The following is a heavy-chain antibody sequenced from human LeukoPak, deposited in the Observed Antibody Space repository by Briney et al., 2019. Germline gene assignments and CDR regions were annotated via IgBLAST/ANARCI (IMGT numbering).Heavy chain of an antibody. D-gene: IGHD3-10*01. J-gene: IGHJ4*02. Sequence: SETLSLTCTVSGYSISSGYYWGWIRQPPGKGLEWIGSIYHSGNTYYNPSLKSRVTMSVDTSKNQFSLKLSSVTAADTAVYYCARDLTMVRGAVDYWGQGTLVTVPS. CDR1: GYSISSGYY. V-gene: IGHV4-38-2*02. CDR3: ARDLTMVRGAVDY. CDR2: IYHSGNT.